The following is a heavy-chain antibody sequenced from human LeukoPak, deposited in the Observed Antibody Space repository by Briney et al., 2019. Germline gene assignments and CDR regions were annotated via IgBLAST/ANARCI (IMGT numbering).Heavy chain of an antibody. CDR3: ARRWDSSGWYYFDY. V-gene: IGHV3-23*01. J-gene: IGHJ4*02. CDR2: ISGSGGST. D-gene: IGHD6-19*01. Sequence: GGSLRLSCAASGFTFSDYYMSGVRQAPGKGREWVSAISGSGGSTFHADSVKGRFTIPRDNSKNTLYLQMNSLRAEDTAVYYCARRWDSSGWYYFDYWGQGTLVTVSS. CDR1: GFTFSDYY.